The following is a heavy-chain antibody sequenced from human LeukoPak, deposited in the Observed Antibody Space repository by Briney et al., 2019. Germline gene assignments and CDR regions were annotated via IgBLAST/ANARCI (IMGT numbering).Heavy chain of an antibody. D-gene: IGHD3-3*01. Sequence: PSETLFLTCTVSVGSVSGYFWSWIRQPPGQGLEWIGCIYYSGTTDYNPSLRSRVTLSVDTFKNQFPLKLTSVTAADTAVYFCARADYDFWSGYSAFDYWGQGTLVTVSS. V-gene: IGHV4-59*08. CDR2: IYYSGTT. J-gene: IGHJ4*02. CDR3: ARADYDFWSGYSAFDY. CDR1: VGSVSGYF.